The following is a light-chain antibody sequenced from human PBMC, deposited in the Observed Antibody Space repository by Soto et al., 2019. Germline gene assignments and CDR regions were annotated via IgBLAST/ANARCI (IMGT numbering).Light chain of an antibody. CDR1: SSNIGNNA. V-gene: IGLV1-36*01. Sequence: QSVLTQPPSVSEAPRQRVTISCSGSSSNIGNNAVNRYQQLPGKAPKLLIYYDDLLPSGVSDRFSGSKSGTSASLAISGLQSEDEADYYCAAWDDSLSHVVFGGGTKLTVL. CDR2: YDD. J-gene: IGLJ2*01. CDR3: AAWDDSLSHVV.